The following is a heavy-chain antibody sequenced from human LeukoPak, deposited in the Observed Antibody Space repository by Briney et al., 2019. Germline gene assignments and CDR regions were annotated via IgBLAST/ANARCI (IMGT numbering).Heavy chain of an antibody. J-gene: IGHJ6*02. D-gene: IGHD2-2*02. CDR3: ARDRYSDYGMDV. CDR1: GFTFSSYC. Sequence: HPGRSLRLSCAASGFTFSSYCMHWVRQAPGKGLEWVAVIWYDGSNKYYADSVKGRFTISRDNSKNTLYLQMNSLRAEDTAVYYCARDRYSDYGMDVWGQGTTVTVSS. CDR2: IWYDGSNK. V-gene: IGHV3-33*01.